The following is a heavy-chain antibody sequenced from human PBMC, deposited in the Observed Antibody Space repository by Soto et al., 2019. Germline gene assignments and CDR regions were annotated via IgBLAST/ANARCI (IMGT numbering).Heavy chain of an antibody. CDR3: ARYCGGDCHDAFDI. V-gene: IGHV4-4*02. J-gene: IGHJ3*02. CDR2: IYHSGST. D-gene: IGHD2-21*02. Sequence: LSLTCAVSGGSISSSNWWSWVRQPPGKGLEWIGEIYHSGSTNYNPSLKSRVTISVDKSKNQFSLKLSPVTAADTAVYYCARYCGGDCHDAFDIWGQGTMVTVSS. CDR1: GGSISSSNW.